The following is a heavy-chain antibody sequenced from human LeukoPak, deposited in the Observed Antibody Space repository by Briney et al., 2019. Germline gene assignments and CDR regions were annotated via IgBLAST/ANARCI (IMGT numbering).Heavy chain of an antibody. Sequence: GESLKISCKGSGYTFTSYWIGWVRQMPGKGLEWMGIIYPGDSDTRYSPSFQGQVTISVDKSISTAYLQWSSLKASDTAMYYYARLEYQLQRNYYYGMDVWGQGTTVTVSS. J-gene: IGHJ6*02. CDR2: IYPGDSDT. CDR3: ARLEYQLQRNYYYGMDV. D-gene: IGHD2-2*01. CDR1: GYTFTSYW. V-gene: IGHV5-51*01.